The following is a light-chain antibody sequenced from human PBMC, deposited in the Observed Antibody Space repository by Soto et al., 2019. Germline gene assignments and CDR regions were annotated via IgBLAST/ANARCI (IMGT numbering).Light chain of an antibody. CDR2: EVS. CDR3: CSHRITTTAQVV. Sequence: QSALTQPASVFGSPGQSITISCTGTSSDVGAYDYVSWYQQHPGKAPKLWIYEVSNRTSGVSNRFSGSKSGNTASLTISGLQAEDEADYYCCSHRITTTAQVVFGGGTKLTVL. J-gene: IGLJ2*01. CDR1: SSDVGAYDY. V-gene: IGLV2-14*01.